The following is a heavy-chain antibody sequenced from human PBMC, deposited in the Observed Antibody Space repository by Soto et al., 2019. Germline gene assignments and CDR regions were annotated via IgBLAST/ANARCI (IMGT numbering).Heavy chain of an antibody. CDR3: ARDGTYYDFWSGYYVPDY. CDR2: ISAYNGNT. J-gene: IGHJ4*02. Sequence: VKVSCKASGYTFTSYGVGWVRQAPGQGLEWMGWISAYNGNTNYAQKLQGRVTMTTDTSTSTVYMELRSLRSDDTAVYYCARDGTYYDFWSGYYVPDYWGQGTLVTVSS. V-gene: IGHV1-18*01. D-gene: IGHD3-3*01. CDR1: GYTFTSYG.